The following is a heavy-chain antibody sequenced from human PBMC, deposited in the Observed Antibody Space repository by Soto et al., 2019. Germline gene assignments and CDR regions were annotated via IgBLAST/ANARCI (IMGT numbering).Heavy chain of an antibody. V-gene: IGHV1-18*01. CDR2: ISPYNGNT. CDR1: GYTFRNYG. CDR3: ARDLVSGSDFWRAYNGGYFDY. D-gene: IGHD3-3*01. J-gene: IGHJ4*02. Sequence: QVQLVQSGAEVKRPGASVKVSCKASGYTFRNYGITWVRQAPGQGLEWMAWISPYNGNTNYAQDLPGRVTMTTDTSTSTAYMELRSLTSEDPAMYYCARDLVSGSDFWRAYNGGYFDYWGQGTLVTVSS.